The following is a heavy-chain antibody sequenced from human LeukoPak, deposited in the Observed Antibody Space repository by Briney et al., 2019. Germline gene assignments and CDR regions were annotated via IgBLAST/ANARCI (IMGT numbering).Heavy chain of an antibody. V-gene: IGHV1-2*02. CDR1: GYTFTGYY. CDR3: ARVRTTVLYCSGGSCPFVY. J-gene: IGHJ4*02. CDR2: INPNSGGT. Sequence: GASVKVSCKASGYTFTGYYMHWVRQAPGQGLEWMGWINPNSGGTNYAQKFQGRVTMTRDTSISTAYMELSRLRSDDTAVYYCARVRTTVLYCSGGSCPFVYWGQGTLVTVSS. D-gene: IGHD2-15*01.